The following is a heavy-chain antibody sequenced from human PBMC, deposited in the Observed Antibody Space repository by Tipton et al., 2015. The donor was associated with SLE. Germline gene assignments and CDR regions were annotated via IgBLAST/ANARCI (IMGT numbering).Heavy chain of an antibody. CDR1: GGSISSSSYY. V-gene: IGHV4-39*07. CDR3: ARISLTERSAFDI. CDR2: IYYSGST. J-gene: IGHJ3*02. Sequence: TLSLTCTVSGGSISSSSYYWGWIRRPPGKGLEWIGSIYYSGSTYYNPSLKSRVTISVDTSKNQFSLKLSSVTAADTAVYYCARISLTERSAFDIWGQGTMVTVSS.